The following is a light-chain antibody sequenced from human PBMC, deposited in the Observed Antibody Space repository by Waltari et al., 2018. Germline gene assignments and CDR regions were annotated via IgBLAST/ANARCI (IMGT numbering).Light chain of an antibody. V-gene: IGLV2-14*01. Sequence: QSALTQPASVSGSPGQSITISFAGTRSDIRAYNYVSWYQLHPGKAPKLIIYGVTNRPSGVSTRFSGSKSGNTASLTISGLQADDEADYYCSSYTRSSSLYVFGGGTTVTV. CDR1: RSDIRAYNY. J-gene: IGLJ1*01. CDR3: SSYTRSSSLYV. CDR2: GVT.